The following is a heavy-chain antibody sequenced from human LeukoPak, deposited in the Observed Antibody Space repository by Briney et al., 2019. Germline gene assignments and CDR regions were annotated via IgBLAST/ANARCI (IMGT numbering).Heavy chain of an antibody. CDR3: AKIGGPFDY. CDR1: GFTFSSYA. CDR2: ISGSGGST. Sequence: GGSLRLSCAASGFTFSSYAMSWVRQAPGKGVEWVSAISGSGGSTYSADSVKGRFTISRDNSKNTLYLQMNSLRAEDKAVYYCAKIGGPFDYWGQGTLVTVSS. J-gene: IGHJ4*02. V-gene: IGHV3-23*01. D-gene: IGHD2-15*01.